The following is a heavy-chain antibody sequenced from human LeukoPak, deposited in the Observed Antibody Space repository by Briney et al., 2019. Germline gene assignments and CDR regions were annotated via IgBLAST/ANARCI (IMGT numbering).Heavy chain of an antibody. J-gene: IGHJ5*02. D-gene: IGHD2-21*01. CDR3: ARGLAHGGIANWFDP. CDR1: GGSLNSFSHY. Sequence: PSETLSLTCSVPGGSLNSFSHYWAWIRQPPGKGLEWIGCIFSSGSTYYNPSLQSRVTFSLDKSNNHFALKLTSLTAADTAVYYCARGLAHGGIANWFDPWGQGTRVTVSS. CDR2: IFSSGST. V-gene: IGHV4-39*06.